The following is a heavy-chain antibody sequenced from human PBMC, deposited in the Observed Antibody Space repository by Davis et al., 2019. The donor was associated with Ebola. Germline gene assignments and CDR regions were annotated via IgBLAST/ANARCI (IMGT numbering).Heavy chain of an antibody. J-gene: IGHJ2*01. CDR1: GFTFSRHS. Sequence: GESLKISCEASGFTFSRHSMNWVRQAPGKGLEWIAFISSGGHDTYYADSVRGRFTISRDNAKNLLYLQLNSLRDEDTALYYCAKDAEDGSGNWFFDFRGRGALVTVSS. D-gene: IGHD5-24*01. V-gene: IGHV3-48*02. CDR3: AKDAEDGSGNWFFDF. CDR2: ISSGGHDT.